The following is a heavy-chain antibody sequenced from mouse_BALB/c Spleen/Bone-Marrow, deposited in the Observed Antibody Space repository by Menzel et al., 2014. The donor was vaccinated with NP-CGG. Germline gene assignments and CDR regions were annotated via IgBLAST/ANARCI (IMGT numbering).Heavy chain of an antibody. Sequence: VQLQQSGAELVRPGTSVKMSCKAAGYTFTNYWIGWVKQGPGHGLEWIGDIYPGGGYTNYNEKFKGKATLTADTSSSTAYMQLSSLTSEDSAIYYCARGEDGLDYWGQGTTLTVSS. CDR3: ARGEDGLDY. D-gene: IGHD2-3*01. J-gene: IGHJ2*01. CDR2: IYPGGGYT. CDR1: GYTFTNYW. V-gene: IGHV1-63*02.